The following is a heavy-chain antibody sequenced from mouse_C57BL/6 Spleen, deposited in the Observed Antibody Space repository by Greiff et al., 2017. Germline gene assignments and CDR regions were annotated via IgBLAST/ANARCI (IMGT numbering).Heavy chain of an antibody. D-gene: IGHD3-2*02. CDR3: APNTAQATLAMDY. CDR1: GFNIKDYY. CDR2: IDPEDGET. V-gene: IGHV14-2*01. J-gene: IGHJ4*01. Sequence: EVQLQESGAELVKPGASVKLSCTASGFNIKDYYMHWVKQRTEQGLEWIGRIDPEDGETTYAPKFQGKATITADKSSNTAYLQLHSLTSNDNAVYYYAPNTAQATLAMDYWGQGTSVTVSS.